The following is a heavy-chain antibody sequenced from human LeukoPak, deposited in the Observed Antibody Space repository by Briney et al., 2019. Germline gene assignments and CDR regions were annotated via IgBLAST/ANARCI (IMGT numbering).Heavy chain of an antibody. CDR1: GFTFDDYA. J-gene: IGHJ4*02. CDR2: ISWNSGTR. Sequence: GGSLRLSCAASGFTFDDYAMHWARQAPGKGLEWVSSISWNSGTRRYADSVKGRFTISRDNAKNSLYLQMNGLTAEDTALYYCAKASGGYCSSISCYHFDYRGQGILVTVSS. CDR3: AKASGGYCSSISCYHFDY. D-gene: IGHD2-2*01. V-gene: IGHV3-9*01.